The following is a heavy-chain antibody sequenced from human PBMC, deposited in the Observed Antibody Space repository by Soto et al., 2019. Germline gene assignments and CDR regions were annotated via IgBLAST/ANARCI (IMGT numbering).Heavy chain of an antibody. CDR1: GGSISSSSYY. CDR3: ARTLSGSYLYYFDY. Sequence: SETLSLTCTVSGGSISSSSYYWGWIRQPPGKGLEWIGSIYYSGSTYYNPSLESRVTISVDTSKNQFSLKLSSVTAADTAVYYCARTLSGSYLYYFDYWGQGTLVTVSS. D-gene: IGHD1-26*01. J-gene: IGHJ4*02. CDR2: IYYSGST. V-gene: IGHV4-39*01.